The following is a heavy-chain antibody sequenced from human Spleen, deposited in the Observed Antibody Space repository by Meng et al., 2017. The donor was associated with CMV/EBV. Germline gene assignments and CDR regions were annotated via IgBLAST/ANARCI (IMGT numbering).Heavy chain of an antibody. CDR1: GGTFSNSA. Sequence: SVKVSCKASGGTFSNSAISWVRQAPGQGLEWMGGIIPIFGAAIYAQKFQGRVTITTDESTTTVYMELSCLRSEDTAVYYCARGGVSGSDAFDIWGQGTMVTVSS. CDR3: ARGGVSGSDAFDI. V-gene: IGHV1-69*05. J-gene: IGHJ3*02. CDR2: IIPIFGAA. D-gene: IGHD1-26*01.